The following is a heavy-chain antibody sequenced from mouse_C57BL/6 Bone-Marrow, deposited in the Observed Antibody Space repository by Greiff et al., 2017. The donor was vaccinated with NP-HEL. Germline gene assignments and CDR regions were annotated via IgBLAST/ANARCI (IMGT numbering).Heavy chain of an antibody. J-gene: IGHJ2*01. V-gene: IGHV1-7*01. D-gene: IGHD2-4*01. CDR2: INPSSGYT. Sequence: VQLQQSGAELAKPGASVKLSCKASGYTFTSYWMHWVKQRPGQGLEWIGYINPSSGYTKYNQKFKDEATLTADKSSSTAYMQLSSLTYEDSAVYYCAADFFDYWGQGTTLTVSS. CDR1: GYTFTSYW. CDR3: AADFFDY.